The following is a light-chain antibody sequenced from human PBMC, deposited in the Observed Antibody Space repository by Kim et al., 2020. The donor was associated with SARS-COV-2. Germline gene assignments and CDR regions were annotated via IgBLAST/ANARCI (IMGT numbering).Light chain of an antibody. J-gene: IGKJ5*01. V-gene: IGKV1-5*01. Sequence: IKLTQSPSTLSASVGDRVTITCRASQSIGGWLAWYQQKPGKAPKLLIYDASSVESGVPSRFSGSGSGTEFTLTISSLQPDDSATYYCQHHSTYPITFGQGTRLEIK. CDR1: QSIGGW. CDR2: DAS. CDR3: QHHSTYPIT.